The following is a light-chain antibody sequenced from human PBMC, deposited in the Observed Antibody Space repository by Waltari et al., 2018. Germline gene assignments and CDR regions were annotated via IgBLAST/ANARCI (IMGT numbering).Light chain of an antibody. CDR3: QQYDNLPFT. CDR1: QDISNY. Sequence: DIQMTQSPSSLSASVGDRVTITCQASQDISNYLNWYQQKPGKAPKLLIYDASNLETGVPSRFSGSGSGTGFTFTISSLQPEDIATYYCQQYDNLPFTFGPGTKVDIK. J-gene: IGKJ3*01. V-gene: IGKV1-33*01. CDR2: DAS.